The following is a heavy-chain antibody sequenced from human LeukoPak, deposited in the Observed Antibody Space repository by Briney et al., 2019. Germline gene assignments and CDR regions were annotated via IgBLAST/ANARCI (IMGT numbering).Heavy chain of an antibody. V-gene: IGHV1-69*13. CDR2: IIPTFGTA. CDR3: ARDFTDIVVVPAAIGHGGYYYYYGMDV. CDR1: GGTFSSYA. D-gene: IGHD2-2*01. Sequence: SVKVSCKASGGTFSSYAISWVRQAPGQGLEWMGGIIPTFGTANYAQKFQGRVTITADESTSTAYMELSSLRSEDTAVYYCARDFTDIVVVPAAIGHGGYYYYYGMDVWGQGTTVTVSS. J-gene: IGHJ6*02.